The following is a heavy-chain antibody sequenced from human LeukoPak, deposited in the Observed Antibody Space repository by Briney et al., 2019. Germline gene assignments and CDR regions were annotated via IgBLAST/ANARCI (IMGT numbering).Heavy chain of an antibody. J-gene: IGHJ4*02. Sequence: ASVKVSCKASGYTFTSYYMHWVRQAPGQGLEWMGIINPSGGSTSYAQKFQGRVTMTRDTSTSTVYTELSSLGSEDTAVYYCATLNCSSTSCQRNPFDYWGQGTLVTVSS. CDR3: ATLNCSSTSCQRNPFDY. V-gene: IGHV1-46*01. CDR1: GYTFTSYY. D-gene: IGHD2-2*01. CDR2: INPSGGST.